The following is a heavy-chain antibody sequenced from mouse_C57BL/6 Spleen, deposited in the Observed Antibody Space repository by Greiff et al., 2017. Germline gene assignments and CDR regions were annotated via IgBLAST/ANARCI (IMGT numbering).Heavy chain of an antibody. Sequence: QVQLQQPGTELVKPGASVKLSCKASGYTFTSYWMHWVKQRPGQGLEWIGNINPSNGGTNYNEKFKSKATLTVDKSSSTAYMQLSSLASEDSAVYYCARSDDGYPHWYFDVWGTGTTVTVSS. CDR2: INPSNGGT. CDR3: ARSDDGYPHWYFDV. V-gene: IGHV1-53*01. J-gene: IGHJ1*03. D-gene: IGHD2-3*01. CDR1: GYTFTSYW.